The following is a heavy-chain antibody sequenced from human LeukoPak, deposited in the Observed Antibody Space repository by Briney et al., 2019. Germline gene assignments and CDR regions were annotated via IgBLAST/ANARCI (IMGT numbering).Heavy chain of an antibody. J-gene: IGHJ4*02. Sequence: PGGSLRLSCAASGFTFSSYSMNWVRQAPGKGLEWVSAISGSGGSTYYAGSVKGRFTISRDNSKNTLYLQMNSLRAEDTAVYYCARAPTRAEPFDYWGQGTLVTVSS. CDR3: ARAPTRAEPFDY. CDR1: GFTFSSYS. D-gene: IGHD1-14*01. V-gene: IGHV3-23*01. CDR2: ISGSGGST.